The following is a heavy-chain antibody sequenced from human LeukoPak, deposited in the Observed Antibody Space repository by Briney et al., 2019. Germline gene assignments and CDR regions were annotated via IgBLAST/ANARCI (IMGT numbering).Heavy chain of an antibody. CDR2: ITHSGGG. D-gene: IGHD3-10*01. V-gene: IGHV4-30-2*01. Sequence: SETLSLTCAVSGGSISSGGYSWSWIRQPPGKGLEWIGEITHSGGGNYNPSLKSRVTISVDSSQNRFSLKVLSVTAADTAVYYCARRAGAPDFDVWGLETLVSVSS. CDR3: ARRAGAPDFDV. J-gene: IGHJ4*02. CDR1: GGSISSGGYS.